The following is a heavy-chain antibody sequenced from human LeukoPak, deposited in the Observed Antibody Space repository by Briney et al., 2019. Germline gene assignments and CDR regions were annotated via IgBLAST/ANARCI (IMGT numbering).Heavy chain of an antibody. D-gene: IGHD5-12*01. V-gene: IGHV4-30-4*01. J-gene: IGHJ6*02. CDR2: IYYGGST. CDR3: ARPFAPRGFYGMDV. CDR1: GGSISGGAYY. Sequence: SGTLSLTCTVSGGSISGGAYYWGCIRPPPGQGLEWLVSIYYGGSTYYHPSLMSRVTISLDTSKNHFSLKLTSVTAADTAVYYCARPFAPRGFYGMDVWGQGTTVTVSS.